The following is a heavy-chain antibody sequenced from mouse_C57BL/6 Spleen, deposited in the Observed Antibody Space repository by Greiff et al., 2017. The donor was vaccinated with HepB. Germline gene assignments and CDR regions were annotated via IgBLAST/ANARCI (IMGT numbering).Heavy chain of an antibody. V-gene: IGHV1-69*01. CDR1: GYTFTSYW. J-gene: IGHJ3*01. CDR3: ARYYCGSSFAY. D-gene: IGHD1-1*01. CDR2: IDPSDSYT. Sequence: QVQLQQPGAELVMPGASVKLSCKASGYTFTSYWMHWVKQRPGQGLEWIGEIDPSDSYTNYNQKFKGKSTLTVDKSSSTAYMQLSSLTSEDSAVYYCARYYCGSSFAYWGQGTLVTVSA.